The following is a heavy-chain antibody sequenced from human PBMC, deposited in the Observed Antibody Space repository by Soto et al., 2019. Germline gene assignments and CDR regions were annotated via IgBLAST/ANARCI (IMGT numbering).Heavy chain of an antibody. V-gene: IGHV6-1*01. J-gene: IGHJ4*02. Sequence: SQTLSLTCAISGDSVSGNSAAWNWIRQSPSRGLEWLGRTYYRSKWYNDYAVSVKSRITVTPDTSKNQFSLHLNSVTPEDTAVYYCARDCPYYESTDIYLHYRGQGALVT. D-gene: IGHD3-16*01. CDR2: TYYRSKWYN. CDR1: GDSVSGNSAA. CDR3: ARDCPYYESTDIYLHY.